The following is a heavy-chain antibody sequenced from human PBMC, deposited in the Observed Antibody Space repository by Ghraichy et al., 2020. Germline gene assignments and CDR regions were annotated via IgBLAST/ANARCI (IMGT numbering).Heavy chain of an antibody. D-gene: IGHD6-13*01. CDR1: GFTFSSYA. CDR2: ISGSGGST. J-gene: IGHJ4*02. Sequence: LTCAASGFTFSSYAMSWVRQAPGKGLEWVSAISGSGGSTYYADSVKGRFTISRDNSKNTLYLQMNSLRAEDTAVYYCAKDIEQQLGRGVDYWGQGTLVTVSS. CDR3: AKDIEQQLGRGVDY. V-gene: IGHV3-23*01.